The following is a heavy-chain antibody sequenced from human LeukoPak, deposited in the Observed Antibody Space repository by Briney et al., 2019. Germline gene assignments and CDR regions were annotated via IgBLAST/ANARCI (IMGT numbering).Heavy chain of an antibody. J-gene: IGHJ4*02. Sequence: GGSLRLSCVASGLSVSSNYMSWVRQAPGKGLEWVSVIYRDGSSYYAESVKGRFTISRDNSKNTLYIQMNSLRAEDAAVYYCARSFYDILIGYYQYFDYWGQGTLVTVSS. CDR3: ARSFYDILIGYYQYFDY. CDR1: GLSVSSNY. D-gene: IGHD3-9*01. CDR2: IYRDGSS. V-gene: IGHV3-66*01.